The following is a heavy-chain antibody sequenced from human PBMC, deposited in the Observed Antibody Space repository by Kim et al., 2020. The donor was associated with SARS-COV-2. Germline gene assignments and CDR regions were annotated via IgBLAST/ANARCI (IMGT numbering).Heavy chain of an antibody. CDR3: ARDHPLTTYYYDSSGHEGLGDY. CDR1: GYTFTSYA. CDR2: INAGNGNT. V-gene: IGHV1-3*01. J-gene: IGHJ4*02. D-gene: IGHD3-22*01. Sequence: ASVKVSCKASGYTFTSYAMHWVRQAPGQRLEWMGWINAGNGNTKYSQKFQGRVTITRDTSASTAYMELSSLRSEDTAVYYCARDHPLTTYYYDSSGHEGLGDYWGQGTLVTVSS.